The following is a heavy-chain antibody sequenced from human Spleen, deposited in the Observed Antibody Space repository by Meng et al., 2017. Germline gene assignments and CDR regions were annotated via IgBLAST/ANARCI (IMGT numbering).Heavy chain of an antibody. D-gene: IGHD6-19*01. CDR2: INPKSGDT. J-gene: IGHJ5*02. Sequence: ASVKVSCKPSGYNFPDYYIHWVRRAPGQGLEWMGRINPKSGDTHYAQKFQARVTMTGDTSISTAYMELSGLRSDDTAMYYCARQYSSGWYWRENWFDPWGQGTLVTVSS. V-gene: IGHV1-2*06. CDR3: ARQYSSGWYWRENWFDP. CDR1: GYNFPDYY.